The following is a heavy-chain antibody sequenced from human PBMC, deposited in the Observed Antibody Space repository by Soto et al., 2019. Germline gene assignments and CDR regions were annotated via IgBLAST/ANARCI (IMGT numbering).Heavy chain of an antibody. J-gene: IGHJ6*03. D-gene: IGHD3-9*01. V-gene: IGHV3-74*01. CDR2: INSDGSST. Sequence: GGSLRLSCAASGFTFSSYWMHWVRQAPGKGLVWVSRINSDGSSTSYADSVKGRFTISRDNAKNTLYLQMNSLRAEDTAVYYCARDLFDWLSHYYYYMDVWGKGTTVTVSS. CDR3: ARDLFDWLSHYYYYMDV. CDR1: GFTFSSYW.